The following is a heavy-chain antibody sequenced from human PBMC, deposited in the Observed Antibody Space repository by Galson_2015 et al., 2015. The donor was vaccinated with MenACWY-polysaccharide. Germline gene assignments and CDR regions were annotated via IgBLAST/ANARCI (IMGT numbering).Heavy chain of an antibody. J-gene: IGHJ5*02. CDR2: INHSGST. V-gene: IGHV4-34*01. CDR1: GGSFSVYY. CDR3: ARGLRYFDWLLYTGNWFDP. Sequence: ETLSLTCAVYGGSFSVYYWSWIRQPPGKGLEWIGEINHSGSTNYNPSLKSRVTISVDTSKNQFSLKLSSVTAADTAVYYCARGLRYFDWLLYTGNWFDPWGQGTLVTVSS. D-gene: IGHD3-9*01.